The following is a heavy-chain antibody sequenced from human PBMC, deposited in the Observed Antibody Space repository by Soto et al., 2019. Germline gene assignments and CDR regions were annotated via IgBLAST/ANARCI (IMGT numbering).Heavy chain of an antibody. D-gene: IGHD2-21*02. CDR1: GFTFSSYG. V-gene: IGHV3-33*01. J-gene: IGHJ4*02. CDR3: ARIMCGGDCYDFDY. CDR2: IWYDGSNK. Sequence: QVQLVESGGGVVQPGRSLRLSCAASGFTFSSYGMHWVRQAPGKGLEWVAVIWYDGSNKYYADSVKGRLTISRDNSKNTLYLQMNSLRAEDTAVYYCARIMCGGDCYDFDYWGQGTLVTVSS.